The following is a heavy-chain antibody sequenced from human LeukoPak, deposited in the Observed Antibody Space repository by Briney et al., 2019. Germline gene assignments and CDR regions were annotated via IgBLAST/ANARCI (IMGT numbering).Heavy chain of an antibody. CDR2: IYYSGST. D-gene: IGHD6-19*01. CDR1: GGSTSSSDYY. Sequence: SETLSLTCTVSGGSTSSSDYYWSWIRQSPGKGLEWIGYIYYSGSTNYNPSLKSRVTISVDTSKNQFSLKLSSVTAADTAVYYCARDSSGLNWFDPWGQGTLVTVSS. J-gene: IGHJ5*02. V-gene: IGHV4-61*08. CDR3: ARDSSGLNWFDP.